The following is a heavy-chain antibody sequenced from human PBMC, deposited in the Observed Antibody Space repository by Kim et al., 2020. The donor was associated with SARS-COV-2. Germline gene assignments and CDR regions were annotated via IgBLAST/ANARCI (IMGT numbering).Heavy chain of an antibody. CDR3: ARDPMVRGVIMASYYYYGMDV. V-gene: IGHV3-30*07. Sequence: FTISRDNSKNTLYLQMNSLRAEDTAVYYCARDPMVRGVIMASYYYYGMDVWGQGTTVTVSS. J-gene: IGHJ6*02. D-gene: IGHD3-10*01.